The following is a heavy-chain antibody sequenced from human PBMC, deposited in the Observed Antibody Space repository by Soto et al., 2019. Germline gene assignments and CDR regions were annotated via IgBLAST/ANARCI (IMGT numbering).Heavy chain of an antibody. CDR3: ARHRGSGWSSDSFDY. CDR1: GGSISSSSYY. D-gene: IGHD6-19*01. Sequence: PSETLSLTCTVSGGSISSSSYYWGWIRQPPGKGLEWIGSIYYSGSTYYNPFLKSRVTISVDTSKNQFSLKLSSVTAADTAVYYCARHRGSGWSSDSFDYWGQGTLVTVSS. V-gene: IGHV4-39*01. J-gene: IGHJ4*02. CDR2: IYYSGST.